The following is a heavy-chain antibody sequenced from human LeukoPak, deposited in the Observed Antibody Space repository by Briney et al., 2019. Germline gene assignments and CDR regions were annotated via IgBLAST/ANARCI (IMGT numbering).Heavy chain of an antibody. V-gene: IGHV4-34*01. D-gene: IGHD2-15*01. CDR2: INHSGST. J-gene: IGHJ5*02. CDR1: GGSFSGYY. Sequence: SETLSLTCAVYGGSFSGYYWSWIRQPPGKGLEWIGEINHSGSTNYNPSLKSRVTISVDTSKNQFSLKLSSVTAADTAVYYCAGDQKYCSGGSCPYNWFDPWGQGTLVTVSS. CDR3: AGDQKYCSGGSCPYNWFDP.